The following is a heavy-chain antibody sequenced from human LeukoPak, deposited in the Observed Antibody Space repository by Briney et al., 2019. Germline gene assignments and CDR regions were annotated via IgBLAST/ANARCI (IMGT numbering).Heavy chain of an antibody. J-gene: IGHJ4*02. CDR3: AKHHSATWPFHDS. CDR1: GFRFNKFG. D-gene: IGHD5-18*01. Sequence: PGGSLRLSCAASGFRFNKFGMHWVRQALGKGLEWVAFIRHDGTTQYYTDSVKGRFIISRDDSKNTVSLQMNSLRVDDTAFYYCAKHHSATWPFHDSWGQGTLVTVCS. V-gene: IGHV3-30*02. CDR2: IRHDGTTQ.